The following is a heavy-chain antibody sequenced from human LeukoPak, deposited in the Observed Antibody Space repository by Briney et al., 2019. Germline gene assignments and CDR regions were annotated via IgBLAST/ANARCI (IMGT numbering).Heavy chain of an antibody. J-gene: IGHJ4*02. D-gene: IGHD5-18*01. V-gene: IGHV4-59*08. CDR3: ARQGAYSYGPDY. Sequence: PSETLSLTCTVSGGAISSYYWSWIRQPPGKGLGWIGNIYYSGSTNYNPSLKSRVTISVDTSRNQFSLRLSSVAAADTAVYYCARQGAYSYGPDYWGQGTLVTVSS. CDR1: GGAISSYY. CDR2: IYYSGST.